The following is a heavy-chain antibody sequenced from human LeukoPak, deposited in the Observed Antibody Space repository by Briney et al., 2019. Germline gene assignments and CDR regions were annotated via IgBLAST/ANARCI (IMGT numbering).Heavy chain of an antibody. J-gene: IGHJ4*02. Sequence: GGSLRLSCAASGFTFSSYATSWVRQAPGKGLEWVSAISGSGGSTYYADSVKGRFTISRDNSKNTLYLQMNSLRAKDTAVYYCAKDSYGSGSYYNGIRIDYWGQGTLVTVSS. CDR2: ISGSGGST. CDR3: AKDSYGSGSYYNGIRIDY. D-gene: IGHD3-10*01. CDR1: GFTFSSYA. V-gene: IGHV3-23*01.